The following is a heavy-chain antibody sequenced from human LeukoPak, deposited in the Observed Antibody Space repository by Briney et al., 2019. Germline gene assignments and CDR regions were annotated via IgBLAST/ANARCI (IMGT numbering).Heavy chain of an antibody. Sequence: ASVKVSCKASGYTFTSYGISWVRQAPGQGLGWMGWISAYNGNTNYAQKLQGRVTMTTDTSTSTAYMELRSLRSDDTAVYYCARAEGDYDYVWGSYRYWFDPWGQGTLDTVSS. V-gene: IGHV1-18*01. J-gene: IGHJ5*02. CDR3: ARAEGDYDYVWGSYRYWFDP. CDR1: GYTFTSYG. D-gene: IGHD3-16*02. CDR2: ISAYNGNT.